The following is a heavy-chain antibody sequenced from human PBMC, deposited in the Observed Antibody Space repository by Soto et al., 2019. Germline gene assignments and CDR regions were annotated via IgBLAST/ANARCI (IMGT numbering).Heavy chain of an antibody. V-gene: IGHV1-46*01. J-gene: IGHJ6*02. Sequence: QVQLMQSGAEVKKPGASVKVSCKASGYTFTSYYIHWVRQAPGQGLEWIGIINPSTGSASYARMFQGRVAMTRDTSTSTVYMEVSSLRSEDTAVYYCARDPNLSLTFHYYGMDVWGQGTTVTVSS. CDR3: ARDPNLSLTFHYYGMDV. CDR2: INPSTGSA. CDR1: GYTFTSYY.